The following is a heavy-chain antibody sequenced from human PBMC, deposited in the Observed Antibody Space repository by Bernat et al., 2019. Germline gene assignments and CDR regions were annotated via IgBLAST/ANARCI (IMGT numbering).Heavy chain of an antibody. D-gene: IGHD6-19*01. J-gene: IGHJ6*02. CDR1: GFTFSSYA. Sequence: QVQLVESGGGMVQPGRSLRLSCAASGFTFSSYAMHWVRQAPGKGLEWVAVISYDGSNKYYADSVKGRFTISRDNSKNTLYLQMNSLRAEDTAVYYCARDRARVAVAGLPYPGDVWGQGTTVTVSS. V-gene: IGHV3-30-3*01. CDR2: ISYDGSNK. CDR3: ARDRARVAVAGLPYPGDV.